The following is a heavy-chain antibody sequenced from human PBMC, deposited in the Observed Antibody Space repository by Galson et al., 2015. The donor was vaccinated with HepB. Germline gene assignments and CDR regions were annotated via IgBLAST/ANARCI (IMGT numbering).Heavy chain of an antibody. D-gene: IGHD3-10*01. J-gene: IGHJ4*02. CDR1: GFTFSSYS. V-gene: IGHV3-48*04. CDR3: ARDMVRGVIITLQESDY. CDR2: ISSSSSTI. Sequence: SLRLSCAASGFTFSSYSMNWVRQAPGKGLEWVSYISSSSSTIYYADSVKGRFTISRDNAKNSLYLQMNSLRAEDTAVYYCARDMVRGVIITLQESDYWGQGTLVTVSS.